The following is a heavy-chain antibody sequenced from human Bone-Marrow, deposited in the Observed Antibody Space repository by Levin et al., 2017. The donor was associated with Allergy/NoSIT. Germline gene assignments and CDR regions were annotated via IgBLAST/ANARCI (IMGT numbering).Heavy chain of an antibody. CDR3: ARDFRNPGYSYGYVLDY. Sequence: TSETLSLTCTVSGGSISSSSYYWGWIRQPPGKGLEWIGSIYYSGSTYYNPSLKSRVTISVDTSKNQFSLKLSSVTAADTAVYYCARDFRNPGYSYGYVLDYWGQGTLVTVSS. J-gene: IGHJ4*02. D-gene: IGHD5-18*01. CDR1: GGSISSSSYY. CDR2: IYYSGST. V-gene: IGHV4-39*07.